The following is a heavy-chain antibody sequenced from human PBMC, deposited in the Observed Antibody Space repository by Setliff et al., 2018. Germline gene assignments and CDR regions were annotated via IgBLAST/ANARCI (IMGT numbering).Heavy chain of an antibody. CDR1: GGTFSSYD. CDR2: IIPYNGNT. D-gene: IGHD3-22*01. J-gene: IGHJ3*01. V-gene: IGHV1-18*01. CDR3: ARDAPKVVDKFDL. Sequence: ASVKVSCKASGGTFSSYDISWVRQAPGQGLEWMGRIIPYNGNTDYVYNVRDRITMTTDTSTGTAYMELRSLTSDDSAVYYCARDAPKVVDKFDLWGQGTKVTVSS.